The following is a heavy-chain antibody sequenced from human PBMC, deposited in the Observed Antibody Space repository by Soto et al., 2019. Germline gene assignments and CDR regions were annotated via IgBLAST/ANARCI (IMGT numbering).Heavy chain of an antibody. Sequence: EVQLVESGGGLIKPGGSLRLSCAASGFSFTNAWMSWVRQAPGKGLEWVGRIKRIIDGGTADYAAPVKGRFTISRDDSKNTLYLQLNSLKTEDTAVYYCSTGSIFGVSTHAEDYWGQGTLFTVSS. J-gene: IGHJ4*02. CDR1: GFSFTNAW. CDR3: STGSIFGVSTHAEDY. D-gene: IGHD3-3*01. CDR2: IKRIIDGGTA. V-gene: IGHV3-15*01.